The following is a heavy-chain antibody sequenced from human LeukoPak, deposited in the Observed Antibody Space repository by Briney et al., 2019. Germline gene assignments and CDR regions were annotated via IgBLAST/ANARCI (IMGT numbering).Heavy chain of an antibody. V-gene: IGHV4-39*01. CDR1: GFSISRNSYY. D-gene: IGHD6-19*01. CDR2: IYDSGST. CDR3: ARLRSSGWYEDY. Sequence: SETLSLTCTVSGFSISRNSYYWVRMRQPQGKGLEGIGNIYDSGSTQYNLSLKSRATISVDTSKNQFSLRLSSVTAADTAVYYCARLRSSGWYEDYWGQGTLVTVS. J-gene: IGHJ4*02.